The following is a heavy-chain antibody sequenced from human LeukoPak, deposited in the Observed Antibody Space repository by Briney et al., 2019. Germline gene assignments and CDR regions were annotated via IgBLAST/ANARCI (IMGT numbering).Heavy chain of an antibody. J-gene: IGHJ4*02. V-gene: IGHV3-66*01. CDR1: GFTVSGNY. CDR2: IYSGGST. Sequence: GGSLRLSCAASGFTVSGNYMSWVRQAPGKGLEWVSVIYSGGSTYYADSVKGRFTISRDNSKNTLYLQMNSLRAEDTAVYYCSGYSYGYTLDEAYWGQGTLVTVSS. D-gene: IGHD5-18*01. CDR3: SGYSYGYTLDEAY.